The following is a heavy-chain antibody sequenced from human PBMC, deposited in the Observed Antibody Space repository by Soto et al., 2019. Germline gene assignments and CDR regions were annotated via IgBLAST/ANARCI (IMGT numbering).Heavy chain of an antibody. D-gene: IGHD3-3*01. J-gene: IGHJ3*02. CDR2: ISSSGSTI. V-gene: IGHV3-11*01. CDR3: ARSLTDYDFWSGYYPDAFDI. CDR1: GFTFSDYY. Sequence: QVQLVESGGGLVKPGGSLRLSCAASGFTFSDYYMNWIRQAPGKGLEWVSYISSSGSTIYYADSVKGRFTISRDNAKNSLYLQMNSLRAEDTAVYYCARSLTDYDFWSGYYPDAFDIWGQGTMVTVSS.